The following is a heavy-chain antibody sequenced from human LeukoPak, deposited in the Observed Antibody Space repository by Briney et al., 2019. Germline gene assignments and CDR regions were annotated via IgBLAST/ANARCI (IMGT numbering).Heavy chain of an antibody. J-gene: IGHJ6*03. V-gene: IGHV4-34*01. CDR3: ARLKGYCSSTSCYYYYYMDV. CDR1: GGSFSGYY. Sequence: SETLSLTCAVYGGSFSGYYWSWIRQPPGKELEWIGEINHSGSTNYNPSLKSRVTISVDTSKNQFSLKLSSVTAADTAVYYCARLKGYCSSTSCYYYYYMDVWGKGTTVTVSS. D-gene: IGHD2-2*01. CDR2: INHSGST.